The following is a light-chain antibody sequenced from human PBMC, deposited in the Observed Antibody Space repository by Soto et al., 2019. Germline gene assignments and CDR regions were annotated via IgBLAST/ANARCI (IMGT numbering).Light chain of an antibody. Sequence: EIVLTQSPGTLSLSPEERATLSCRGSQSVSTNYLAWYQQKPGQSPRLLIYGATRRATGIPDRFSGSGSGTVFILTISRLEPEDFALYFCQQYGSSPYTFAQGTKLDIK. CDR2: GAT. V-gene: IGKV3-20*01. CDR3: QQYGSSPYT. CDR1: QSVSTNY. J-gene: IGKJ2*01.